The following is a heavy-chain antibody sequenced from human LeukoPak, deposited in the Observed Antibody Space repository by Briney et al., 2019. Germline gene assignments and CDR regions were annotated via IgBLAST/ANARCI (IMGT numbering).Heavy chain of an antibody. V-gene: IGHV1-2*02. CDR1: GYTFTGYY. CDR2: ITPTVGGT. Sequence: GASVKVSCKASGYTFTGYYMHWVRQAPGKGLEWMGWITPTVGGTNYAQKFQGRVTMTRDTSISTAYMELSRLRSDDTAVYYCARDLVVVPAAKYYYYYGMDVWGQGTTVTVSS. D-gene: IGHD2-2*01. CDR3: ARDLVVVPAAKYYYYYGMDV. J-gene: IGHJ6*02.